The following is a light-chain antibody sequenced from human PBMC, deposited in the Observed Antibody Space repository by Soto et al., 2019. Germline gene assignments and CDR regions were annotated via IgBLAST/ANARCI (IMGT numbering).Light chain of an antibody. CDR3: QQYNSYSPYT. CDR2: DAS. J-gene: IGKJ2*01. V-gene: IGKV1-5*01. CDR1: QSISSW. Sequence: TQSPATLSASVGDRVTITCRASQSISSWLAWYQQKPGKAPKLLIYDASSLESGVPSRFSGSGSGTEFTLTISSLQPDDFATYYCQQYNSYSPYTFGQGTKLEIK.